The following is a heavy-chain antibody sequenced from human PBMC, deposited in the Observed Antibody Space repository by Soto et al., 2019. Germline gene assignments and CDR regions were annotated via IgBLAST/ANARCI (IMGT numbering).Heavy chain of an antibody. CDR2: MSYDGSSK. J-gene: IGHJ4*02. D-gene: IGHD3-3*01. CDR1: GFTLSSYS. Sequence: QVQLVESGGGVVQPGRSLRLSCAASGFTLSSYSMHWVRQAPGKGLDWVAVMSYDGSSKYFADSVKGRFTISRDNSKNTLSLQMNSLGAEDSAVYDCARCRSVSNHDDFEYWGQGTLVTVSS. V-gene: IGHV3-30-3*01. CDR3: ARCRSVSNHDDFEY.